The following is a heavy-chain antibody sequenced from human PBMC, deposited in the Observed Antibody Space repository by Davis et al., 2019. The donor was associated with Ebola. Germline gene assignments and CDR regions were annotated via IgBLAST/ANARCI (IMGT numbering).Heavy chain of an antibody. CDR2: IYNTGSS. CDR3: ARGGLVANDY. Sequence: SETLSLTCTVSGGSITSYYWSWIRQAPGKGLEWIGYIYNTGSSNYNPSLKSRVTISVDTSKNQFSLKLNSVTAADSAVYYCARGGLVANDYWGQGTQVTVSS. D-gene: IGHD5-12*01. CDR1: GGSITSYY. V-gene: IGHV4-59*01. J-gene: IGHJ4*02.